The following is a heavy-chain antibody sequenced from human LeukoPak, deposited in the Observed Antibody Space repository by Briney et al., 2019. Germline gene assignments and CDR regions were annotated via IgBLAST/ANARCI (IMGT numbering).Heavy chain of an antibody. V-gene: IGHV3-23*01. CDR3: ATYRQVLLPFET. J-gene: IGHJ5*02. D-gene: IGHD2-8*02. CDR2: IFPSGGEI. Sequence: GGSLRLSCAASGFTFSMFAMVCVRHPPGEGLEWVSSIFPSGGEIHYADSVRGRFPISRDSSKSTLSLRMNSLTLEDTAIYYCATYRQVLLPFETWGQGTLVTVSS. CDR1: GFTFSMFA.